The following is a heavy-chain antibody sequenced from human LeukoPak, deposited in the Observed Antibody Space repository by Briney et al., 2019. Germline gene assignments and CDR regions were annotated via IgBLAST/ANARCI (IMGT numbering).Heavy chain of an antibody. Sequence: GGSLRLSCAASGFTFSSYAMSWVRQAPGKGLEWVSAISGSGGSTYYADSVKGRFTISRDNSKNTLYLQMNSLRAEDTAVYYCAKDITHLFWGGYYMDVWGKGTTVTVSS. J-gene: IGHJ6*03. D-gene: IGHD3-16*01. CDR1: GFTFSSYA. V-gene: IGHV3-23*01. CDR3: AKDITHLFWGGYYMDV. CDR2: ISGSGGST.